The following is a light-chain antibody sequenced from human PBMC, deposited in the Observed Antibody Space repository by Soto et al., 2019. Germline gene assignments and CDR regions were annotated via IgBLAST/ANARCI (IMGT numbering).Light chain of an antibody. Sequence: DVVMTQAPLSSPVPFGQPASISCRTSQSLVKSDGNTFFNWLQQRPGQPPRLLIYKFSNRFSGVPDRFSGRGAGTEFTLEISRVEADDVGVYYCLQSTDFPHTFGQGTKLEI. CDR3: LQSTDFPHT. CDR2: KFS. V-gene: IGKV2-24*01. CDR1: QSLVKSDGNTF. J-gene: IGKJ2*01.